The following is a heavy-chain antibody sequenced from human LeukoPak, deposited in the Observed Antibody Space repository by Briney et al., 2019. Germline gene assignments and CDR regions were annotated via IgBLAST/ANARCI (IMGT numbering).Heavy chain of an antibody. D-gene: IGHD6-13*01. V-gene: IGHV4-34*01. CDR2: INHSGST. CDR3: ARPGSSGTEDY. CDR1: GGSFSGYY. Sequence: PSETLSLTCAVYGGSFSGYYWSWIRQPPGKGLEWIGEINHSGSTNYNPSLKSRVTILVDTSKNQFSLKLSSVTAADTAVYYCARPGSSGTEDYWGQGTLVTVSS. J-gene: IGHJ4*02.